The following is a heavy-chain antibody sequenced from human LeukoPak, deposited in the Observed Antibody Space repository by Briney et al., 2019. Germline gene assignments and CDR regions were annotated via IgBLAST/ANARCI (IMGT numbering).Heavy chain of an antibody. CDR1: GGSFSGYY. Sequence: SETLSLTCAVYGGSFSGYYWSWIRQPPGKGLEWIGEINHSGSTNYNPSLKSRVTISLDRSKNQFSLKLSSVTAADTAVYYCARRVPAAMGYYFDYWGQGTLVTVSS. CDR3: ARRVPAAMGYYFDY. CDR2: INHSGST. J-gene: IGHJ4*02. V-gene: IGHV4-34*01. D-gene: IGHD2-2*01.